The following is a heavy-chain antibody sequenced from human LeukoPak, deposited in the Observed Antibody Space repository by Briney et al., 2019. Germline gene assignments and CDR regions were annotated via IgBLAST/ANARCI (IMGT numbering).Heavy chain of an antibody. J-gene: IGHJ4*02. V-gene: IGHV3-7*01. CDR3: ARVSSSGYGRLIDY. CDR1: GFTFSSYW. D-gene: IGHD3-22*01. Sequence: PGGSLRLSCAASGFTFSSYWMSWVRQAPGKGLEWVANIKQDGSEKYYVDSVKGRFTISRDNAKNSLYLQMNSLRAEDTAVYYCARVSSSGYGRLIDYWGQGTLVTVSS. CDR2: IKQDGSEK.